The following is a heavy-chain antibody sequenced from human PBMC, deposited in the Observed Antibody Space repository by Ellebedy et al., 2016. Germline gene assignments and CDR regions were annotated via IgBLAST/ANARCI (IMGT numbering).Heavy chain of an antibody. V-gene: IGHV2-26*01. D-gene: IGHD3-10*01. J-gene: IGHJ6*02. Sequence: SGPTLVKPTATLTLTCTVSGFSLSNARMGVSWIRLPPGKALEWLAHMFSTDVKSYRTSLKSRLTISKDTSKSQVVLTMTNIDPVDTATYYCARISMVRGVIEVSYYGMDVWGQGTTVTVS. CDR2: MFSTDVK. CDR3: ARISMVRGVIEVSYYGMDV. CDR1: GFSLSNARMG.